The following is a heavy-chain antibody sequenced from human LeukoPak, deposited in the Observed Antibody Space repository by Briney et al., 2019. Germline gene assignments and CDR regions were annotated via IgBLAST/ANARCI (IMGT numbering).Heavy chain of an antibody. CDR1: GFTFSSYG. D-gene: IGHD6-6*01. CDR3: AKVYSARTYAFDM. V-gene: IGHV3-30*18. Sequence: PGGSLRLSCAASGFTFSSYGMHWVRQAPGKGLEWVAVISYDGSNKYYADSVKGRFTISRDNSKNTLYLQMNSLRGEDTAVYYCAKVYSARTYAFDMWGQGTVVSVSA. CDR2: ISYDGSNK. J-gene: IGHJ3*02.